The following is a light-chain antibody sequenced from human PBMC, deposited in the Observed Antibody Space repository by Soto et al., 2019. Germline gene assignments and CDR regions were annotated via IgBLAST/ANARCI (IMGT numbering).Light chain of an antibody. CDR3: NSYSTTNGYV. V-gene: IGLV2-14*01. CDR2: GVT. J-gene: IGLJ1*01. CDR1: SXDIGGYDR. Sequence: QSVLTQPASVSGSPGQSITISCTGTSXDIGGYDRVSWYQQHPGQAPKLMIYGVTNRPSGVSNRFSGSKSGNTASLTISGLQTEDETDYYCNSYSTTNGYVFGTGTKLTVL.